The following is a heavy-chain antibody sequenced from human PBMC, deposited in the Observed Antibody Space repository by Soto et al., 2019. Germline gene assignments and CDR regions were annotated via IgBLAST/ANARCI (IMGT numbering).Heavy chain of an antibody. J-gene: IGHJ1*01. Sequence: PSETLSLTCTLSGASIRDNYWSWIRQPPGKGLEWIGYIFYSGSTNYNPSLESRVTISIDTPKNQFSLRLNSVTAADTAVYYCARLENQLLFSYFQHWGQGTLVTVS. CDR3: ARLENQLLFSYFQH. V-gene: IGHV4-59*01. D-gene: IGHD2-2*01. CDR2: IFYSGST. CDR1: GASIRDNY.